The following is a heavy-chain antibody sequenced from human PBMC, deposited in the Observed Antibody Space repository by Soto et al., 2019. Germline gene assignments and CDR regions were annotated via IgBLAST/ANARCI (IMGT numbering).Heavy chain of an antibody. CDR2: FYWDEDK. D-gene: IGHD5-18*01. V-gene: IGHV2-5*02. Sequence: QITLKESGPTLVKPTQTLTLTCTFSGFSLSTRGVGVGWIRQPPGKALQWLALFYWDEDKRYSPSLKSRVTITKDTPKDQVVLTMTNMDPVDTATYYCAHSFGEHNFGYYFFDYWGLGIPVTVSS. CDR3: AHSFGEHNFGYYFFDY. J-gene: IGHJ4*02. CDR1: GFSLSTRGVG.